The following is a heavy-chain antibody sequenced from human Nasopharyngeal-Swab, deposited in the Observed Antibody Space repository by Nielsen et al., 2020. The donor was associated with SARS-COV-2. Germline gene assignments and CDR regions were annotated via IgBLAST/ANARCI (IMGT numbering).Heavy chain of an antibody. V-gene: IGHV4-59*01. Sequence: WIRQPPGKGLEWIGYMSYSGSTNYNPSFKSRVTISVDTSKSQFSLRMSSVTAADTAVYYCAAYHGGKMAPFDYWGQGTLVTVSS. CDR2: MSYSGST. CDR3: AAYHGGKMAPFDY. D-gene: IGHD4-23*01. J-gene: IGHJ4*02.